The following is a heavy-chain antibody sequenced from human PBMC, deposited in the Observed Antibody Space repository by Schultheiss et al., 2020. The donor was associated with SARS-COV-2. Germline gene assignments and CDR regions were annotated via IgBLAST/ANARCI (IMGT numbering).Heavy chain of an antibody. D-gene: IGHD3-22*01. V-gene: IGHV3-64D*06. CDR2: ISSNGCST. CDR1: GFTFSSYA. Sequence: GGSLRLSCSASGFTFSSYAMHWVRQAPGKGLEYVSAISSNGCSTYYADSVKGRFTISRDNSKNTLYLQMSSLRAEDTAVYYCVKDLGYYYDSSGYYPNYFDYWGQGTLVTVSS. J-gene: IGHJ4*02. CDR3: VKDLGYYYDSSGYYPNYFDY.